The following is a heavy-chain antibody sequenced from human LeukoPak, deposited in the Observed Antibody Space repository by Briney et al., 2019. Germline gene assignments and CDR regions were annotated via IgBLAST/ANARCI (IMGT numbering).Heavy chain of an antibody. CDR1: GFTCSNAW. Sequence: PGGYLRCYCAASGFTCSNAWMSWVGQAPGVGLEGVVRTKSKTDGGTTDYAAPVKGTLTISRDDSKNTLYLQMNSLKTDDTAVYYCTTGSVPAATAGWGQGTLVTVSS. V-gene: IGHV3-15*01. CDR2: TKSKTDGGTT. J-gene: IGHJ4*02. D-gene: IGHD2-2*01. CDR3: TTGSVPAATAG.